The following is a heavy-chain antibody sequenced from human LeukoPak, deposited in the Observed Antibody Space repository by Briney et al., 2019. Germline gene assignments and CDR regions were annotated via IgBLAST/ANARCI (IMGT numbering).Heavy chain of an antibody. J-gene: IGHJ4*02. V-gene: IGHV1-2*02. Sequence: ASVKVSCKASGYTFTAYYMHWLRQAPGQGLEWMGWINPNSGGTNYAQKFQGRVSMTRDTSISAAYVELCRLRSDDTAVFYCARASAAWWELPGYWGQGTLVTVSS. CDR2: INPNSGGT. CDR1: GYTFTAYY. D-gene: IGHD1-26*01. CDR3: ARASAAWWELPGY.